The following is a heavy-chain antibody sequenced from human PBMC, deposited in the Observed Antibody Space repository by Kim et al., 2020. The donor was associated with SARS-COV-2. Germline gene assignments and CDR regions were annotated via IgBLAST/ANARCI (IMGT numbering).Heavy chain of an antibody. D-gene: IGHD5-12*01. Sequence: GGSLRLSCAASGFTFSSYSMNWVRQAPGKGLEWVSSISSSSSYIYYADSVKGRFTISRDNAKNSLYLQMNSLRAEDTAVYYCASKNSGYDWRWFDPWGQGTLVTVSS. V-gene: IGHV3-21*01. J-gene: IGHJ5*02. CDR2: ISSSSSYI. CDR1: GFTFSSYS. CDR3: ASKNSGYDWRWFDP.